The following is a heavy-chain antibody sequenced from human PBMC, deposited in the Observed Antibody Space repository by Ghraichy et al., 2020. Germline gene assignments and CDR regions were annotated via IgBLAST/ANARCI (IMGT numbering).Heavy chain of an antibody. CDR2: VSGSGGTT. J-gene: IGHJ3*01. V-gene: IGHV3-23*01. CDR3: AKDVVYGGYYRGVVV. D-gene: IGHD1-26*01. CDR1: GFTFSDYA. Sequence: GESLNISCAASGFTFSDYAMNWVRQAPGKGLEWVSAVSGSGGTTKYADSVKGRFPISRDSSKNTLHLEMNSLRVEDTAVYYCAKDVVYGGYYRGVVVWGQGTLVTVSS.